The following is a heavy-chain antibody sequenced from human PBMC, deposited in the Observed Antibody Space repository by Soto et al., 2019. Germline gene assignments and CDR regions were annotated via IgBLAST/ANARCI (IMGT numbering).Heavy chain of an antibody. V-gene: IGHV1-8*01. Sequence: ASVKVSCKASRYTFTSYDIHWVRQATGQGLEGMGWMNPNSANTGYAQKFQGRVTMTRNTAVSTAYMEVSSLTSEDTAVYYCARHCSRGSGTTCYYSMDVWGKGTTVTVSS. D-gene: IGHD2-15*01. CDR1: RYTFTSYD. CDR3: ARHCSRGSGTTCYYSMDV. J-gene: IGHJ6*03. CDR2: MNPNSANT.